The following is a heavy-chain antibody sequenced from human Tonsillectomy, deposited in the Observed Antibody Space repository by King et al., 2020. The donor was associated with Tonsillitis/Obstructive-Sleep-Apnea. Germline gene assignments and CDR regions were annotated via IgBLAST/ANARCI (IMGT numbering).Heavy chain of an antibody. J-gene: IGHJ4*02. V-gene: IGHV5-51*01. CDR1: GYSFTNYW. Sequence: VQLVESGAEVKKPGESLKISCKASGYSFTNYWIGWVRQMPGKGLEWMVIIYPDDSDTRYSPSFQGQVTISADKSISTAYLQWSSLKASDTAMYYCAGSSSAGYSTYYFDYWGQGTLVTVSS. CDR3: AGSSSAGYSTYYFDY. CDR2: IYPDDSDT. D-gene: IGHD4-11*01.